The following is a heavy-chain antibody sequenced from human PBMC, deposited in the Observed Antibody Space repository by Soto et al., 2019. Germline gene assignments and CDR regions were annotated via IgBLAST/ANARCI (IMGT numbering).Heavy chain of an antibody. D-gene: IGHD3-10*01. J-gene: IGHJ4*02. Sequence: QITLKESGPTLVKPTQPLTLTCTFSGFSLSTSGVGVGWIRQPPGKALEWLALIYWDDDKRYSPSLKSSNTITKDTSKNQVVLTMANMDPGETATYYCAHSRLYGSGSYYTEPYYFDYWGQGTLVTVSS. V-gene: IGHV2-5*02. CDR2: IYWDDDK. CDR1: GFSLSTSGVG. CDR3: AHSRLYGSGSYYTEPYYFDY.